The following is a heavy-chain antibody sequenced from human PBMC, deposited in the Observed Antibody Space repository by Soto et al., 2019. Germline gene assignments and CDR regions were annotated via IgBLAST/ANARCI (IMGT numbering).Heavy chain of an antibody. D-gene: IGHD2-15*01. V-gene: IGHV1-2*04. CDR1: GYTFTGYY. CDR2: INPNSGGT. CDR3: AILLGYCSGGSCYSGSYFDY. Sequence: ASVKVSCKASGYTFTGYYMHWVRQAPGQGLEWMGWINPNSGGTNYAQKFQGWVTMTRDTSISTAYMELSRLRSDDTAVYYCAILLGYCSGGSCYSGSYFDYWGPGPLVTVSS. J-gene: IGHJ4*02.